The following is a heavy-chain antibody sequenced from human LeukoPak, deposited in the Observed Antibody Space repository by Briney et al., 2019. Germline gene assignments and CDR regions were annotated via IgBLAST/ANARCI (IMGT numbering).Heavy chain of an antibody. J-gene: IGHJ4*02. CDR1: GGSISSYY. V-gene: IGHV4-59*01. Sequence: PSETLSLTCTVSGGSISSYYWSWIRQPPGKGLEWIGYIYYSGSTNYNPSLKSRVTISVDTSKNQFSLKLSSVTAADTAVYYCARVNYDSSGYNFDYWGQGTLVTVSS. D-gene: IGHD3-22*01. CDR2: IYYSGST. CDR3: ARVNYDSSGYNFDY.